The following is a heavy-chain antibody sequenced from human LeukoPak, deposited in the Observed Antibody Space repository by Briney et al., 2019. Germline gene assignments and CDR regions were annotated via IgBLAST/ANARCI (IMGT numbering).Heavy chain of an antibody. CDR3: ARAAAGTERGDY. CDR1: GGTFSSYA. V-gene: IGHV1-69*06. D-gene: IGHD6-13*01. CDR2: IIPIFGTA. J-gene: IGHJ4*02. Sequence: SVKVSCKASGGTFSSYAISWVRQAPGQGLEWMGGIIPIFGTANYAQKFQGRVTITADKSTSTAYMELSSLRSEDTAVYYCARAAAGTERGDYWGQGTLVTASS.